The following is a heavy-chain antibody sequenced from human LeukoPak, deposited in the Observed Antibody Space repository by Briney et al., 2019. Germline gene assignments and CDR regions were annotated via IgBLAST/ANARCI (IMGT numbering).Heavy chain of an antibody. Sequence: PGGSLRLSCSASGFTFSSYAMHWVRQAPGKGLEYVSAISSNGGSTYYADSVKGRFTISRDNSKNTLYLQMSSLRAEDTAVYYCVKGPARGECQLLSGSPWHWGQGTLVTVSS. CDR1: GFTFSSYA. CDR3: VKGPARGECQLLSGSPWH. CDR2: ISSNGGST. V-gene: IGHV3-64D*06. J-gene: IGHJ4*02. D-gene: IGHD2-2*01.